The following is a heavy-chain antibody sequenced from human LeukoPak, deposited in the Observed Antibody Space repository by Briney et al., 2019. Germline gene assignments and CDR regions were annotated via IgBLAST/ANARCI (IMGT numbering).Heavy chain of an antibody. CDR1: GYTFTSYY. V-gene: IGHV1-46*01. J-gene: IGHJ5*02. D-gene: IGHD6-19*01. Sequence: ASVKVSRKASGYTFTSYYMHWVRQAPGQGLEWMGIINPSGGSTSYAQKFQGRVTMTRDMSTSTVYMELSRLRSDDTAVYYCARDLGASAAVAAFDPWGQGTLVTVSS. CDR2: INPSGGST. CDR3: ARDLGASAAVAAFDP.